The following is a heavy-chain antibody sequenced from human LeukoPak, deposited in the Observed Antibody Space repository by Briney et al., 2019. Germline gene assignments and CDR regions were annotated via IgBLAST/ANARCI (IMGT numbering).Heavy chain of an antibody. V-gene: IGHV3-21*01. J-gene: IGHJ6*03. D-gene: IGHD1-14*01. CDR1: GFIFNSHS. CDR3: ARVGPWVNPDYYYYMDV. CDR2: TSSSGSYI. Sequence: KSGGSLRPSCAASGFIFNSHSMNWVRQAPGKGLEWVSSTSSSGSYIYYADSVKGRCTISRDNAKNSLYLQMNSLRAEDTAVYYCARVGPWVNPDYYYYMDVWGKGTTVTVSS.